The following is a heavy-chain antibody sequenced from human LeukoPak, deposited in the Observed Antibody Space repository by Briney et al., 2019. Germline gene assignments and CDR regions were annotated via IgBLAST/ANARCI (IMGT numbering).Heavy chain of an antibody. D-gene: IGHD6-19*01. J-gene: IGHJ4*02. CDR1: GFTFSTYA. CDR3: AKGSPQYYFDY. Sequence: GGSLRLSCAASGFTFSTYAMYWIRQAPGKGLEWVSASGHGGDTYYADSVKGRFTISRDISKNTLYLQKNSLRAEDTAVYYCAKGSPQYYFDYWGQGTLVTVSS. V-gene: IGHV3-23*01. CDR2: SGHGGDT.